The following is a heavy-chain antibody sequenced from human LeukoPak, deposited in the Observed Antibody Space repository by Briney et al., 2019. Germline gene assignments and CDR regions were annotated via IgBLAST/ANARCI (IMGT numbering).Heavy chain of an antibody. D-gene: IGHD3-10*01. CDR3: ARASMVRGVIARYGMDV. CDR2: ISAYNGNT. J-gene: IGHJ6*02. Sequence: ASVKVSCKASGYTFTSYGISWVRQAPGQGLEWMGWISAYNGNTNYAQKLQGRVTMTTDTSTSTAYMELRSLRSDDTAVYYCARASMVRGVIARYGMDVWGRGTTVTVSS. CDR1: GYTFTSYG. V-gene: IGHV1-18*01.